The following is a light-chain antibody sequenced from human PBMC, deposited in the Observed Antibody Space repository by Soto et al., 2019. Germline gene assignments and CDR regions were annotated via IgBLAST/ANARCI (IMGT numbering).Light chain of an antibody. CDR1: QSLSSQ. Sequence: EIVLTQSPATLSLSPGGRATLSCRASQSLSSQLAWYQQKPGQAPRLLIHDASNRATGIPARFSGSGSATDFTLTISSLEPEDFAVYYCQQRSNWPLTFGGGTRVEIK. CDR2: DAS. V-gene: IGKV3-11*01. CDR3: QQRSNWPLT. J-gene: IGKJ4*01.